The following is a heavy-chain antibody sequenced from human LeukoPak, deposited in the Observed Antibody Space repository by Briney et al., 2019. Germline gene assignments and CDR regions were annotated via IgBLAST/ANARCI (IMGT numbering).Heavy chain of an antibody. CDR1: GFTFSNYA. CDR2: IGGNGGST. CDR3: AKGGALYYDVWTRFDP. V-gene: IGHV3-23*01. J-gene: IGHJ5*02. Sequence: GSLRLSCATSGFTFSNYAMSWVRQAPGKGLEWVSDIGGNGGSTYYADSVKGRFTISRDNSKNTLYLQMNSLRAEDTAVYYCAKGGALYYDVWTRFDPWGQGTLVTVSS. D-gene: IGHD3-3*01.